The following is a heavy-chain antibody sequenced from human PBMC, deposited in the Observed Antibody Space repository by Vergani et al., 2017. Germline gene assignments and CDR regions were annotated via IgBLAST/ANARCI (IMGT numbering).Heavy chain of an antibody. CDR1: GFSLSNARMG. V-gene: IGHV2-26*01. D-gene: IGHD6-13*01. CDR3: ARIRIAAAGKYYYYYYCMDV. Sequence: QVTLKESGPVLVKPTETLTLTCTVSGFSLSNARMGVSWIRQPPGKALEWLAHIFSNDEKSYSTSLKSRLTISKDTANSQVVLTMTNMDPVDTATYYCARIRIAAAGKYYYYYYCMDVWGQGTTVTVSS. J-gene: IGHJ6*02. CDR2: IFSNDEK.